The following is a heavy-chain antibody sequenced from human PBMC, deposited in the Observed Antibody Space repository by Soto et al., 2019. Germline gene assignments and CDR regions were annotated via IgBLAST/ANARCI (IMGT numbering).Heavy chain of an antibody. CDR1: GNTFTNFG. CDR3: ARVIPGAEAWFDP. Sequence: QGQLVQSGAEVKKPGASVKVSCTGSGNTFTNFGVIWVRQASGQGLEWMGWISAYTDDPNYAQKIQGRVTMTIDTSTSTAYLDLRSLTCDDTDGYYCARVIPGAEAWFDPWGQGTVVTDSS. V-gene: IGHV1-18*01. CDR2: ISAYTDDP. J-gene: IGHJ5*02. D-gene: IGHD2-2*01.